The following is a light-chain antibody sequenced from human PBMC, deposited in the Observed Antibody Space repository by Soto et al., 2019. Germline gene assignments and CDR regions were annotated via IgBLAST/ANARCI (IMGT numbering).Light chain of an antibody. J-gene: IGKJ1*01. CDR1: QSIDNRY. V-gene: IGKV3-20*01. Sequence: EIVLTQSPGTLSSSPGERATLSCRASQSIDNRYVAWYQHKPGQAPRLLIYATSSRATGIPDRFGGSGSGTDFALTINRLEPEDFAVYYCPQYFASSWTFGQGTKVDIK. CDR2: ATS. CDR3: PQYFASSWT.